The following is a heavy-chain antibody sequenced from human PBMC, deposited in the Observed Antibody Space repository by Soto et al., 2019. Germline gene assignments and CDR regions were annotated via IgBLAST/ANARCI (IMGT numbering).Heavy chain of an antibody. Sequence: EVQLLESGGGLVQPGGSLRLSCAGSGFTFRTYAVTWVRQAPGKGLEWVSTVGRGDSTFYADSVRGRFTISRDNSNNDLFLQMNSLGADDTALYYCAKGILVEVPGTRAFDIWGQGTMVIVSS. CDR3: AKGILVEVPGTRAFDI. CDR2: VGRGDST. J-gene: IGHJ3*02. V-gene: IGHV3-23*01. D-gene: IGHD2-2*01. CDR1: GFTFRTYA.